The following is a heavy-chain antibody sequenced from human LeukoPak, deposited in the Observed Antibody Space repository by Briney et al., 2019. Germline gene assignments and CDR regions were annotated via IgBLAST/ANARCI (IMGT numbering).Heavy chain of an antibody. Sequence: PGGSLRLSCAASGFTFSSYAMHWVRQAPGKGLEWVAVISYDGSNKYYADSVKGRFTISRDNSKNTLYLQMNSLRAEDTAVYYCARGRVSHFDYWGQGTLVTVSS. CDR1: GFTFSSYA. V-gene: IGHV3-30*04. CDR2: ISYDGSNK. J-gene: IGHJ4*02. CDR3: ARGRVSHFDY.